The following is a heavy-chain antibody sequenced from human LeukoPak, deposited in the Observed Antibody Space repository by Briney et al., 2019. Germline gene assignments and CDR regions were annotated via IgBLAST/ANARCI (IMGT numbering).Heavy chain of an antibody. J-gene: IGHJ3*02. CDR1: GGSISSGDYY. D-gene: IGHD3-16*01. Sequence: SQTLSLTCTVSGGSISSGDYYWSWIRQPPGKGLEWIGYIYYSGSTNYNPSLKSRVTISVDTSKNQFSLKLSSVTAADTAVYYCARTRGILDAFDIWGQGTMVTVSS. V-gene: IGHV4-61*08. CDR2: IYYSGST. CDR3: ARTRGILDAFDI.